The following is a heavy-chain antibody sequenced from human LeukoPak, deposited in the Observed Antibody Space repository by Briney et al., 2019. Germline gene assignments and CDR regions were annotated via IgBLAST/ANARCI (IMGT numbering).Heavy chain of an antibody. V-gene: IGHV3-66*01. D-gene: IGHD6-13*01. CDR1: GFTVSSNY. CDR2: IYSGGNT. J-gene: IGHJ4*02. Sequence: GGSLRLSCAASGFTVSSNYMSWVRQAPGKGLEWVSVIYSGGNTYYADSVKGRFTISRDNSKNTLYLQMNSLRAEDTAVYYCARDTPAAGTRYFDYWGQGTLVTVSS. CDR3: ARDTPAAGTRYFDY.